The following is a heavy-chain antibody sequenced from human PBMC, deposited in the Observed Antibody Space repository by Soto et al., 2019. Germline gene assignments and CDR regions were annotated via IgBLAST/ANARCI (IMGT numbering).Heavy chain of an antibody. CDR3: ATPMSHYDILTAPDY. J-gene: IGHJ4*02. Sequence: ASVKVSCKVSGYTLTELSMHWVRQAPGKGLEWMGGFDPEDGETIYAQKFQGRVTMTEDTSTDTAYMELSSLRSEDTAVYYCATPMSHYDILTAPDYWGQGTLVTVSS. D-gene: IGHD3-9*01. CDR1: GYTLTELS. CDR2: FDPEDGET. V-gene: IGHV1-24*01.